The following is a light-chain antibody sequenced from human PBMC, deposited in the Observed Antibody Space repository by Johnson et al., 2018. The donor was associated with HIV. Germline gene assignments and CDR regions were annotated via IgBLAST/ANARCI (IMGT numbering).Light chain of an antibody. J-gene: IGLJ1*01. CDR2: EDN. V-gene: IGLV1-51*02. Sequence: QSVLTQPPSVSAAAGQRVNISCSGNISNIESYFVSWYQQLPGAAPTLLIYEDNKRPSGIPDRFSGSKSGATATLGITGLQTGDEADYYCGLWDSSLSPLSVSGTGTTITVL. CDR3: GLWDSSLSPLSV. CDR1: ISNIESYF.